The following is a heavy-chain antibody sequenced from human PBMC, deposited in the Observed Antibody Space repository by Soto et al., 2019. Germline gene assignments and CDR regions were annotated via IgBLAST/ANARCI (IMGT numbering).Heavy chain of an antibody. CDR1: GFTFSSYA. J-gene: IGHJ3*02. CDR3: SKVLHRGRYPSHFDDDFDI. D-gene: IGHD1-26*01. CDR2: IRGSGGST. V-gene: IGHV3-23*01. Sequence: GGSLRLSCAASGFTFSSYAMSWVRQAPGKGLEWVSAIRGSGGSTYYADSVKGRFTISRDNSKNTLYLQMNSLRADDTAVYYCSKVLHRGRYPSHFDDDFDIWGQGTMVTVSS.